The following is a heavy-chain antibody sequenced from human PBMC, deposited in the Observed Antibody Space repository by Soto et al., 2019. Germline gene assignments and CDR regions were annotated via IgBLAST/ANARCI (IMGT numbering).Heavy chain of an antibody. D-gene: IGHD4-17*01. CDR1: GGSISSGDYY. J-gene: IGHJ4*02. CDR3: ARVCPVTLGYYFDY. Sequence: QVQLQESGPGLVKPSQTLSLTCTVSGGSISSGDYYWSWIRQPPGTGLEWIGYIYYSGSTYYNPSLKSRVTISVVTSKNQFSLKLSSVTAADTAVYYCARVCPVTLGYYFDYWGQGTLVTVSS. CDR2: IYYSGST. V-gene: IGHV4-30-4*01.